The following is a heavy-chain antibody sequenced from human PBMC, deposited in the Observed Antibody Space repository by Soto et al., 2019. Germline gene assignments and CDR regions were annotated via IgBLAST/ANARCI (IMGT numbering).Heavy chain of an antibody. V-gene: IGHV1-46*01. J-gene: IGHJ4*02. CDR1: GYTFTSYY. Sequence: ASVKVSCKASGYTFTSYYMHWVRQAPGQGLEWMGIINPTGGSTSYAQKFQDRVTMTRDTSTSTVYMELSGLRSEDTAVYYCARGNSGWYFYDFDYWAQGTLFTVAS. CDR3: ARGNSGWYFYDFDY. CDR2: INPTGGST. D-gene: IGHD6-19*01.